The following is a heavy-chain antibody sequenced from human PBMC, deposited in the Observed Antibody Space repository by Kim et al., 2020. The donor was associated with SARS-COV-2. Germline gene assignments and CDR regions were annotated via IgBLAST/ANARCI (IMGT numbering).Heavy chain of an antibody. Sequence: ASVKVSCKASGYTFANYFVHWVRQAPGQGLEWMGVINPGDRSTSYAPKFQGRLTMTRDTSTSTVYMEVSSLRSEDTALYYCARARGSGGACYSFWGQGTLVTVSS. D-gene: IGHD2-15*01. CDR3: ARARGSGGACYSF. CDR2: INPGDRST. V-gene: IGHV1-46*01. J-gene: IGHJ4*02. CDR1: GYTFANYF.